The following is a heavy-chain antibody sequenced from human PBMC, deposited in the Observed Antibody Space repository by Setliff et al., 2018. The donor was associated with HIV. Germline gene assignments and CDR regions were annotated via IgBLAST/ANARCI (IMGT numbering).Heavy chain of an antibody. J-gene: IGHJ4*02. CDR3: ARDGDAAYCGGDCYSTFDY. Sequence: ASVKGSCKASGYSFTSYYMHWVRQAHGQGLEWMGIIKPSDGSTSYAQKFQGRVTMTRDTSTSTFYMELSSLRSEDTAVYYCARDGDAAYCGGDCYSTFDYWGQGTLVTVSS. CDR2: IKPSDGST. CDR1: GYSFTSYY. V-gene: IGHV1-46*01. D-gene: IGHD2-21*02.